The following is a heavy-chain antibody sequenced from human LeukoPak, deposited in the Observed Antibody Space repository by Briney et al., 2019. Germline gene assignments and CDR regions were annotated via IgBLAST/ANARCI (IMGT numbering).Heavy chain of an antibody. CDR2: ISSSSNT. V-gene: IGHV3-23*01. J-gene: IGHJ4*02. Sequence: GSLRLSCAASGFTFSRSAMTWVRQTPGKGLDWVSSISSSSNTYYADSVKGRFTISRDNSKNMLYLQMNSLRAEDTAVYYCVKGRISEDGLDFWGQGTLVTVSS. CDR3: VKGRISEDGLDF. D-gene: IGHD6-13*01. CDR1: GFTFSRSA.